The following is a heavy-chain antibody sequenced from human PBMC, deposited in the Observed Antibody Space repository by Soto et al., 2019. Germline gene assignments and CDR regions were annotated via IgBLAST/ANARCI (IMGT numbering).Heavy chain of an antibody. CDR2: ISYDGSNK. CDR3: ARDKRGRTMVRGVISGY. J-gene: IGHJ4*02. Sequence: QVQLVESGGGVVQPGRSLRLSCAASGFTFSSYAMHWVRQAPGKGLEWVAVISYDGSNKYYADSVKGRITRSRDNSKNAMYLQKNSLKAEDTAVYYGARDKRGRTMVRGVISGYWGQGTLVTVSS. D-gene: IGHD3-10*01. CDR1: GFTFSSYA. V-gene: IGHV3-30-3*01.